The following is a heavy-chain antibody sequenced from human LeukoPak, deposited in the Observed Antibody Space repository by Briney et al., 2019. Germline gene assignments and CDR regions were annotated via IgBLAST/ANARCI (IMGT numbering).Heavy chain of an antibody. D-gene: IGHD1-26*01. CDR1: VRSLNSYY. CDR3: ARSKGGTYSWFDP. V-gene: IGHV4-59*08. Sequence: SETLSLTCTVSVRSLNSYYGSWLRQPPGKGLEWLGYIYYSGSTNYNPSLKRRVTISVDTSKNQFSLKLSSVTAADTAVYYCARSKGGTYSWFDPWGQGTLVTVSS. CDR2: IYYSGST. J-gene: IGHJ5*02.